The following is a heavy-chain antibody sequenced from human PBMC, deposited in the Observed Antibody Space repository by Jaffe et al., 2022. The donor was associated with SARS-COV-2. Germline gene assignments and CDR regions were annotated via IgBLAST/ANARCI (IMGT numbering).Heavy chain of an antibody. D-gene: IGHD2-15*01. CDR1: GFTFSSYG. CDR2: ISYDGSNK. J-gene: IGHJ6*02. CDR3: AKSWRVAAIDYYYGMDV. V-gene: IGHV3-30*18. Sequence: QVQLVESGGGVVQPGRSLRLSCAASGFTFSSYGMHWVRQAPGKGLEWVAVISYDGSNKYYADSVKGRFTISRDNSKNTLYLQMNSLRAEDTAVYYCAKSWRVAAIDYYYGMDVWGQGTTVTVSS.